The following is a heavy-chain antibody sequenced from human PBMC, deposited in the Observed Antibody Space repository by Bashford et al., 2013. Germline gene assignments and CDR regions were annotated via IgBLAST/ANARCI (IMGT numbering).Heavy chain of an antibody. CDR3: AREGIVDYYYGMDV. CDR2: ISGNSGTI. J-gene: IGHJ6*02. D-gene: IGHD3-16*02. V-gene: IGHV3-48*01. Sequence: GGSLRLSCAASGFTFSSYAMSWVRQAPGKGLEWVSYISGNSGTIRYADSVKGRFTISRDNAKNSLYLQMNSLRAEDTAVYYCAREGIVDYYYGMDVWGQGTTVTVSS. CDR1: GFTFSSYA.